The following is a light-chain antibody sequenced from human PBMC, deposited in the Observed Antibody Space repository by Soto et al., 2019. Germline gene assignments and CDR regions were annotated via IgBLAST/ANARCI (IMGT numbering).Light chain of an antibody. CDR3: NSYTSRGTYV. CDR1: SSDVGGYNY. V-gene: IGLV2-14*03. CDR2: DVS. Sequence: QSALTQPAPVSGSPGQSITISCTGSSSDVGGYNYVSWYQHLPGKAPELMIYDVSNRPSGVSNRFSGSKSGNTASLTISGLQAEDEADYYSNSYTSRGTYVFGTGTKVTVL. J-gene: IGLJ1*01.